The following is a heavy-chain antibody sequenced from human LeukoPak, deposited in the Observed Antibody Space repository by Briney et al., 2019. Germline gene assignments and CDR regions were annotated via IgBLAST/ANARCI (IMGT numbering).Heavy chain of an antibody. CDR3: ARVGMVRGVDYYYYMDV. D-gene: IGHD3-10*01. J-gene: IGHJ6*03. CDR2: ILPIFGTA. CDR1: GGTFSSYA. V-gene: IGHV1-69*05. Sequence: ASVKVSCKASGGTFSSYAISWVRQAPGQGLEWMGGILPIFGTANYAQKFQGRVTITTDESTSTAYMELSSLRSEDTAVYYCARVGMVRGVDYYYYMDVWGKGTTVTVSS.